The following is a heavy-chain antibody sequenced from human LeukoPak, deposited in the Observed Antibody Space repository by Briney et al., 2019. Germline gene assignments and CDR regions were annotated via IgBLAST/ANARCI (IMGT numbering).Heavy chain of an antibody. CDR2: IIPIFGTA. CDR1: GGTFSSYA. J-gene: IGHJ5*02. V-gene: IGHV1-69*06. CDR3: ARALKYYDILTGSNWFDP. Sequence: GASVKVSCTASGGTFSSYAIGWVRQAPGQGLEWMGGIIPIFGTANYAQKFQGRVTVTADKSTSTAYMELSSLRSEDTAVYYCARALKYYDILTGSNWFDPWGQGTLVTVSS. D-gene: IGHD3-9*01.